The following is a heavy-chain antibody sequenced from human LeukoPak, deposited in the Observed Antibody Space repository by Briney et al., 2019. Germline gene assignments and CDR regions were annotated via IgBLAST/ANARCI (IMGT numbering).Heavy chain of an antibody. CDR1: GGTFSSYA. CDR2: IIPILGIA. J-gene: IGHJ4*02. D-gene: IGHD6-13*01. Sequence: GASVKVSCKASGGTFSSYAISWVRQAPGQGLEWMGRIIPILGIAHYAQTFQGRVTITADKSKSTAYMELSSLRSEDTAVYYCASLLSIAATSDYWGQGTLVTVSS. CDR3: ASLLSIAATSDY. V-gene: IGHV1-69*04.